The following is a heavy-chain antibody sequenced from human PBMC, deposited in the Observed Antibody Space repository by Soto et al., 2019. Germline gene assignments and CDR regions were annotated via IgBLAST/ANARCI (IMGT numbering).Heavy chain of an antibody. CDR3: ARDGGQNIAADAFDI. CDR2: ISSSSSYI. CDR1: GFTFSSYS. Sequence: GGSLRLSCAASGFTFSSYSMNWVRQAPGKGLEWVSSISSSSSYIYYADSVKGRFTISRDNAKNSLYLQMNSLRAEDTAVYYCARDGGQNIAADAFDIWGQGTMVTVSS. J-gene: IGHJ3*02. V-gene: IGHV3-21*01. D-gene: IGHD6-13*01.